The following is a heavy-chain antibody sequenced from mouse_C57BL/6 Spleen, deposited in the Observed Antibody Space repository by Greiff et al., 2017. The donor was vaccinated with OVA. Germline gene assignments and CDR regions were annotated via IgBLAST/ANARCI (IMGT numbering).Heavy chain of an antibody. V-gene: IGHV1-80*01. J-gene: IGHJ3*01. CDR1: GYAFSSYW. CDR3: ARLDSSGYAPFAY. CDR2: IYPGDGAT. Sequence: VQLQQSGAELVKPGASVKISCKASGYAFSSYWMNWVKQRPGKGLEWIGQIYPGDGATNSNGKFKGKAPLTAAKTSSPAYMQLSSLTSEDSAVYFCARLDSSGYAPFAYWGQGTLVTVSA. D-gene: IGHD3-2*02.